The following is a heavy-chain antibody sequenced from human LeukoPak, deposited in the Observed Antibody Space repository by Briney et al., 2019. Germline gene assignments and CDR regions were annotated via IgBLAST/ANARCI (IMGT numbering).Heavy chain of an antibody. CDR2: IWYDGSKE. V-gene: IGHV3-33*01. CDR3: ASGNAN. J-gene: IGHJ4*02. Sequence: GGSLRLSCAASGFTFSSYGMHWVREAPRKGLEWVGVIWYDGSKEYLADSVKGRFTISRDNSKNTVYLQMNSLKTEDTAVYYCASGNANWGQGTLVTVSS. CDR1: GFTFSSYG.